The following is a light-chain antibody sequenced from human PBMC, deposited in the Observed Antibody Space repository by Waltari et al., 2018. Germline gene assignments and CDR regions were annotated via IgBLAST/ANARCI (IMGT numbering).Light chain of an antibody. J-gene: IGKJ1*01. V-gene: IGKV3-20*01. CDR2: DAS. CDR3: QKYGTLPAT. CDR1: QSVSRT. Sequence: EIVLTQSPGTLSLSTGDRATLSCRASQSVSRTLAWYQQKPGQAPRLLIYDASSRATGSPDRFSGSGSGTDFSLTISILGPEDFAVYYCQKYGTLPATFGQGTKVEIK.